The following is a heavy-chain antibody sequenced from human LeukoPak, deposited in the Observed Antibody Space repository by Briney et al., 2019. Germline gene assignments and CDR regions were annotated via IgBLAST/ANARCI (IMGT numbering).Heavy chain of an antibody. V-gene: IGHV3-30*02. CDR3: AKEARPYDSSAYLNY. J-gene: IGHJ4*02. D-gene: IGHD3-22*01. CDR2: IRYDGSNK. CDR1: GFTFSTYG. Sequence: GGSLRLSCAASGFTFSTYGMHWVRQAPGKGLEWVAFIRYDGSNKCYADSVKGRFTISRDNSKNTLYLQMNSLRAEDTAVYYCAKEARPYDSSAYLNYWGQGTLVTVSS.